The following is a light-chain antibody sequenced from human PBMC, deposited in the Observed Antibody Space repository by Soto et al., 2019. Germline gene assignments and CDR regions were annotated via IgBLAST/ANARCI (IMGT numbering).Light chain of an antibody. J-gene: IGKJ2*01. CDR1: QSVSSN. V-gene: IGKV3-15*01. CDR2: GAS. Sequence: EIVMTQSPATLSVSPGERATLSCRASQSVSSNLAWYQQKPGQAPRLLIYGASTRATGIPARFSGSGSGTEFTLTISSLPSEDFAVYYCQQYNNWPYTFGQGTKLDIK. CDR3: QQYNNWPYT.